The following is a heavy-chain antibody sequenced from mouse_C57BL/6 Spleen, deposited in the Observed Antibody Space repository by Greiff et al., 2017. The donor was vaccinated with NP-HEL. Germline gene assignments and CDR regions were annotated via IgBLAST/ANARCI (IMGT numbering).Heavy chain of an antibody. J-gene: IGHJ3*01. CDR2: ISSGGDYI. Sequence: EVHLVESGEGLVKPGGSLKLSCAASGFTFSSYAMSWVRQTPEKRLEWVAYISSGGDYIYYADTVKGRLTISRDNARNTLYLQMSSLKSEDTAMYYCTRCYYGSREPAWFAYWGQGTLVTVSA. CDR1: GFTFSSYA. D-gene: IGHD1-1*01. CDR3: TRCYYGSREPAWFAY. V-gene: IGHV5-9-1*02.